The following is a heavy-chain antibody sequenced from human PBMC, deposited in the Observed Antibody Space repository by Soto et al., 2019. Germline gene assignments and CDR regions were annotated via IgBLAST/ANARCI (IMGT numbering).Heavy chain of an antibody. Sequence: GVSLRLYCAASGFTFSSYAMTWFRQAPGKGLEWVSGVSGTGGSAYYADSVKGRFTISRDKSTNTLYLHMNSLRVEDTAVYYCARGSAYSAYDLEYWGQGTLVTVSS. CDR3: ARGSAYSAYDLEY. V-gene: IGHV3-23*01. CDR2: VSGTGGSA. D-gene: IGHD5-12*01. J-gene: IGHJ4*02. CDR1: GFTFSSYA.